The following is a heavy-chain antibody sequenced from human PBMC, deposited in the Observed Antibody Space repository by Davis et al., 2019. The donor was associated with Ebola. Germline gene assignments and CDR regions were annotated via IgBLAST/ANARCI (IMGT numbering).Heavy chain of an antibody. Sequence: MPSETLSLTCTVSGGSISSYYWSWVRQPPGKGLEWIGNIYYSGSTNYHPALKSRVTISIDTSKNQFSLRLSSMTAADTAVYYCARDPNSRHRYGMDVWGQGTTVIVSS. CDR2: IYYSGST. D-gene: IGHD6-13*01. V-gene: IGHV4-59*01. CDR3: ARDPNSRHRYGMDV. CDR1: GGSISSYY. J-gene: IGHJ6*02.